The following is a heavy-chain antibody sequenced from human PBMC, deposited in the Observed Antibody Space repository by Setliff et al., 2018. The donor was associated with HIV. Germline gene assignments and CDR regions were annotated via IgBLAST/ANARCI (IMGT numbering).Heavy chain of an antibody. Sequence: ASVKVSCKASGYTFTGYYMHWVRQAPGQGLEWMGWINPNNGGTNYAQKFQGRVTITADKSTSTAYMELSSLRSEDTAVYYCARDYYYMDVWGEGTMVTVSS. CDR2: INPNNGGT. J-gene: IGHJ6*03. CDR3: ARDYYYMDV. V-gene: IGHV1-2*02. CDR1: GYTFTGYY.